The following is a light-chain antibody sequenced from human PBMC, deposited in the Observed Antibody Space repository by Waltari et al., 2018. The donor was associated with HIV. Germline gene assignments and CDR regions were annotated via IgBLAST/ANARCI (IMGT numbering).Light chain of an antibody. J-gene: IGLJ2*01. V-gene: IGLV2-18*01. CDR2: EFN. CDR1: SRDVGSYNR. Sequence: QSALTQPPPVSGSHGQSVSISCTGSSRDVGSYNRVSLSHQPPRTAPKLIIYEFNNRPSGVPDRFSGSQSGNTASLTISGLQAEDEADYYCSLYTGTTNVLFGGGTKLTVL. CDR3: SLYTGTTNVL.